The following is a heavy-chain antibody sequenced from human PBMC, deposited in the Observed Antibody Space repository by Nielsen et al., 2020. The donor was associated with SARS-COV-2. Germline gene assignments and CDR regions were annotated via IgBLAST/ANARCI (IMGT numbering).Heavy chain of an antibody. CDR3: TTVPAPRGFGY. Sequence: GESLKISCVVSGFTFSNAWMSWVRQAPGKGLEWVVRIKSRPDGGTTDFAAPVKDRFTISRDDSKNTLYLQMNSLKTEDTAFYYCTTVPAPRGFGYWGQGTLVTVSS. J-gene: IGHJ4*02. V-gene: IGHV3-15*01. CDR2: IKSRPDGGTT. CDR1: GFTFSNAW. D-gene: IGHD3-10*01.